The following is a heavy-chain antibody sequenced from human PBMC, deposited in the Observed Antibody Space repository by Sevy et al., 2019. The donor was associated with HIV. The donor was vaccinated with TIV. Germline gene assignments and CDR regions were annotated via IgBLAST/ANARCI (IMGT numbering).Heavy chain of an antibody. J-gene: IGHJ4*02. D-gene: IGHD3-9*01. CDR1: GYSSTTYW. Sequence: GESLKISCKGSGYSSTTYWIGWVRQMPGKDLEWIGIIYPSDSEIRCSPPFQGQVTISADKSISTAYLQWSSLQASDSAVYYCVIGGRDSYVRYNDWHADYWGQGTLVTVSS. V-gene: IGHV5-51*01. CDR2: IYPSDSEI. CDR3: VIGGRDSYVRYNDWHADY.